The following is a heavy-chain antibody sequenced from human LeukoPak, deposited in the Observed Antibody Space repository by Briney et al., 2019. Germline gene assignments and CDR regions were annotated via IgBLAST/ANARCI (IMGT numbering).Heavy chain of an antibody. CDR3: ATSIRRTTISS. V-gene: IGHV3-30*04. D-gene: IGHD3-3*01. J-gene: IGHJ4*02. Sequence: GRSLRLSCAASGFTFSTYAMHWVRQAPGKGLEWLTVISYNGSHQYYSDSVRGRFTISRDNSRNSVFLQINRLRPEDTAVYYCATSIRRTTISSWGQGTLVTVSS. CDR1: GFTFSTYA. CDR2: ISYNGSHQ.